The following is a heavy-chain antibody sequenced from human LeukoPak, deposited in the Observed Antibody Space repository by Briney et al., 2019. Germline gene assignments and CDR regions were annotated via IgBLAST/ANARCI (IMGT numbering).Heavy chain of an antibody. D-gene: IGHD3-10*01. CDR2: INVEGTTT. Sequence: GGSLRLSCAGSGFTFTRFWMHWVRQAPGKGLVWVSRINVEGTTTTYADSVEGRFTISRDENTLYLQMNHLRVDDTAVYYCTRGGDEPWDYWGRGTLVIVFS. CDR1: GFTFTRFW. V-gene: IGHV3-74*01. CDR3: TRGGDEPWDY. J-gene: IGHJ4*02.